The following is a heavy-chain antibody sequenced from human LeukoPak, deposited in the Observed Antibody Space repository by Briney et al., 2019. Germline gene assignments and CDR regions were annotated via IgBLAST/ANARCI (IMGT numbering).Heavy chain of an antibody. J-gene: IGHJ5*02. Sequence: GGSLRLSCAASGFTSSSYWMHWVRQVPGKGLVWVSRISGDGTARNYADSVKGRFTISGDDAKNTVDLQMNSLRGEDTAVYYCVRGRGSYGWFDPWGQGTLVTVSS. CDR1: GFTSSSYW. D-gene: IGHD3-10*01. CDR2: ISGDGTAR. V-gene: IGHV3-74*01. CDR3: VRGRGSYGWFDP.